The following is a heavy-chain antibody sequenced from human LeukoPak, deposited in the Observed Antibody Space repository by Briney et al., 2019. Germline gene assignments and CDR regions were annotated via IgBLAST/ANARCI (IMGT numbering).Heavy chain of an antibody. CDR2: IYYSGST. D-gene: IGHD3-9*01. CDR1: GGPISSYY. V-gene: IGHV4-59*01. J-gene: IGHJ4*02. Sequence: SETLSLTCTVPGGPISSYYWSWIRQPPGKGLEWIGYIYYSGSTNYNPSLKSRVTISVDTSKNQFSLKLRSVTAADTAVYYCARVTGYMIEDYFDYWGQGILVTVSS. CDR3: ARVTGYMIEDYFDY.